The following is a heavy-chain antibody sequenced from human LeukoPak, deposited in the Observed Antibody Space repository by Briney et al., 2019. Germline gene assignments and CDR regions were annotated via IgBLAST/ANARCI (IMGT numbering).Heavy chain of an antibody. CDR1: GFTFSSYA. D-gene: IGHD2-8*01. CDR3: ARDPMAAVDY. CDR2: ISSDGINN. V-gene: IGHV3-30-3*01. Sequence: PGRSLRLSCAASGFTFSSYAMHWVRQAPGKGLEWVAVISSDGINNYYADSVKGRFTISRDNSKNTLYLQMYSLRAEDTAVYYCARDPMAAVDYWGQGTLVTVSS. J-gene: IGHJ4*02.